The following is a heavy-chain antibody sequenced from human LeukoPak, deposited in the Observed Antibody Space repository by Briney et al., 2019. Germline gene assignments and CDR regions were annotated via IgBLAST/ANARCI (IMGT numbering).Heavy chain of an antibody. J-gene: IGHJ6*02. V-gene: IGHV1-2*02. Sequence: ASVKVSCKASGYTFTGYYMHWVRQAPGQGLEWMGWINPNSGGTNYAQKFQGRVTMTRDTSISAAYMELSRLRSDDTAVYYCARASCSGGICYWGLFMGVWGQGTTVTVSS. CDR2: INPNSGGT. CDR1: GYTFTGYY. CDR3: ARASCSGGICYWGLFMGV. D-gene: IGHD2-15*01.